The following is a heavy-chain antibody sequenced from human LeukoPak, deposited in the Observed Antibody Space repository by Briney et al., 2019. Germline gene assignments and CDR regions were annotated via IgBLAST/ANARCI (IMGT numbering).Heavy chain of an antibody. CDR3: ARHTADYGGKPYYFDY. Sequence: KFSSCAVGYSFINCWICWLRQMPAKSRESMVVRYSGDSDTRYSPTFQGQVNISADKSISTAYLQWSSMQASDTAMYYCARHTADYGGKPYYFDYWGQGTLVTVSS. CDR1: GYSFINCW. V-gene: IGHV5-51*01. J-gene: IGHJ4*02. CDR2: RYSGDSDT. D-gene: IGHD4-23*01.